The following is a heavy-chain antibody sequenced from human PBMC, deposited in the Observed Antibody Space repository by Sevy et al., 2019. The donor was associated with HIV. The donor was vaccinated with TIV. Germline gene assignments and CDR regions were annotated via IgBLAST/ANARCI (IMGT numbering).Heavy chain of an antibody. J-gene: IGHJ4*02. Sequence: GGSLRLSCAASGFSFSRYAMKWVRQAPGKGLEWVSSISGSGGSTYYADSVKGRFTISRDNSKKTLYLQMNSLRAEDTAVYYCASLPTPNGGYPYYFDYWGQGTLVTVSS. V-gene: IGHV3-23*01. CDR3: ASLPTPNGGYPYYFDY. CDR2: ISGSGGST. D-gene: IGHD5-12*01. CDR1: GFSFSRYA.